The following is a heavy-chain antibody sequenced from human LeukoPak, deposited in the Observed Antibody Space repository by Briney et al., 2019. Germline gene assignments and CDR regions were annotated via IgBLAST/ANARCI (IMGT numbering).Heavy chain of an antibody. J-gene: IGHJ4*02. Sequence: GGSLRLSCAASGFTFSSYAMHWVRQAPGKGLEWVAVISYDGSNKYYADSVKGRFTISRDNSKNTLYLQMNSLRAEDTAVYYCATSYDFWSGYHRLDYWGQGTLVTVSS. V-gene: IGHV3-30-3*01. D-gene: IGHD3-3*01. CDR1: GFTFSSYA. CDR3: ATSYDFWSGYHRLDY. CDR2: ISYDGSNK.